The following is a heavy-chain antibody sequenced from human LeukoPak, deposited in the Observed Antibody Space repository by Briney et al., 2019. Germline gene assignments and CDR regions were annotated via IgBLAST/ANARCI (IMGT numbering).Heavy chain of an antibody. CDR2: INHSGST. Sequence: SETLSLTCAVYGGSFSGYYWSWIRQPPGKGLEWIGEINHSGSTNYNPSLKSRVTISVDTSKNQFSLKLNSVTAADTAVYYCARDAYYYGSGSPYYFDYWGQGTLVTVSS. D-gene: IGHD3-10*01. V-gene: IGHV4-34*01. J-gene: IGHJ4*02. CDR3: ARDAYYYGSGSPYYFDY. CDR1: GGSFSGYY.